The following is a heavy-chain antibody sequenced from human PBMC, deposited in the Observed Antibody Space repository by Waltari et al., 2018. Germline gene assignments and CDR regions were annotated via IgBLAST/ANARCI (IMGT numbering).Heavy chain of an antibody. V-gene: IGHV4-59*11. CDR2: VYDSGDT. J-gene: IGHJ5*02. Sequence: QVQVQESGPGLVRPSETLSLTCTVSGDSIGSRYWSWIRQTPGKGLEWIGNVYDSGDTNNNPSLKSRLTISIDTSKKQIFLKLSFVTTADTAVYYCARGGRYYGPWGQGILVTVSS. D-gene: IGHD3-16*01. CDR3: ARGGRYYGP. CDR1: GDSIGSRY.